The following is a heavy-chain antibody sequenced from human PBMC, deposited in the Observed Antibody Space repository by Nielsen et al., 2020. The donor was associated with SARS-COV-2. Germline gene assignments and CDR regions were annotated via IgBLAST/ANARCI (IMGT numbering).Heavy chain of an antibody. V-gene: IGHV5-51*01. Sequence: GESLKISCKGFGYSFTNYWIGWVRQMPGKGLEWMGIIYPGDSDTRYSPSFQGQVTISADKSISTAYLQWSSLKASDTAMYYCAWKSSGWYGSYDYWGQGTLVTVSS. CDR1: GYSFTNYW. D-gene: IGHD6-19*01. J-gene: IGHJ4*02. CDR3: AWKSSGWYGSYDY. CDR2: IYPGDSDT.